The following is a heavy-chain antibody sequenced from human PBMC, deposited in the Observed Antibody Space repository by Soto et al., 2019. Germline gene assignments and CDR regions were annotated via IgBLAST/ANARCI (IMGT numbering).Heavy chain of an antibody. D-gene: IGHD6-13*01. CDR1: GFTFSDST. Sequence: GGSLRLSCVASGFTFSDSTMAWIRQAPGKGLEWVSYISKSGSVIYYGDSVKGRFTASRDNARNSLYLQMDSLRAEDTAVYYCPRDLQQLAPYDGMDVWGQGTTVTVSS. J-gene: IGHJ6*02. V-gene: IGHV3-11*01. CDR3: PRDLQQLAPYDGMDV. CDR2: ISKSGSVI.